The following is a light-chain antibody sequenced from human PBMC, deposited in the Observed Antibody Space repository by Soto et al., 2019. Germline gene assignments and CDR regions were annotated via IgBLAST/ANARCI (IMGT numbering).Light chain of an antibody. V-gene: IGKV3-20*01. CDR2: AAS. Sequence: EIVFTQSPGTLSFSPGERATLSCRASQSISSTYLAWYQQKPGQAPRLLIYAASSRAIGIPDTFRGSGSGTDFTLTISRLEPEDSAVYFCQHYGTSPPITLGQGTRLEIK. CDR3: QHYGTSPPIT. J-gene: IGKJ5*01. CDR1: QSISSTY.